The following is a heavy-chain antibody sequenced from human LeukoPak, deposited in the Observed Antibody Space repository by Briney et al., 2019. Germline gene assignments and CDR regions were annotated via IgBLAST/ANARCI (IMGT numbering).Heavy chain of an antibody. CDR2: IYTSGST. V-gene: IGHV4-4*07. Sequence: SETLSLTCTVSGGSISSYYWSWIRQPAGKGLEWIGRIYTSGSTNYNPSLKSRVTISVDTSKNQFSLKLSSVTAADTAVYYCARASQSSGWYGLHYFDYWGQGTLVTVSS. CDR1: GGSISSYY. CDR3: ARASQSSGWYGLHYFDY. D-gene: IGHD6-19*01. J-gene: IGHJ4*02.